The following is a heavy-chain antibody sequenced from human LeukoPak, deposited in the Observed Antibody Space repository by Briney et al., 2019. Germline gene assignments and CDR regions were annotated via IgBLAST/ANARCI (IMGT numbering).Heavy chain of an antibody. CDR3: ARGHSDYDLRLY. V-gene: IGHV3-48*01. Sequence: GGSLRLSCAASGFTFSDYNMIWFRQAPGKGLECISFISSRYNIINYADSVKGRCTISRDNAENSLYLQLNSLRVEDTAVYYCARGHSDYDLRLYWGQGTLVTVSS. D-gene: IGHD5-12*01. CDR2: ISSRYNII. J-gene: IGHJ4*02. CDR1: GFTFSDYN.